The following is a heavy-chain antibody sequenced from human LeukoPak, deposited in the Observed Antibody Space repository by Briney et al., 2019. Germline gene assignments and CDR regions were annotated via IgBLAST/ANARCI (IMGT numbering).Heavy chain of an antibody. V-gene: IGHV1-2*02. Sequence: GASVKVSCKASGYTFTSYAMNWVRQAPGQGLEWMGWINPNSGGTNYAQKFQGRVTMTRDTSTSTAYMELSRLRSDDTAVYYCARDGDDSSGPGYWGQGTLVTVSS. CDR2: INPNSGGT. J-gene: IGHJ4*02. D-gene: IGHD3-22*01. CDR1: GYTFTSYA. CDR3: ARDGDDSSGPGY.